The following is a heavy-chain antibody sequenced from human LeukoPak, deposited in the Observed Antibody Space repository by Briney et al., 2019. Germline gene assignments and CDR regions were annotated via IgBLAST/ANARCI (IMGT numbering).Heavy chain of an antibody. D-gene: IGHD2-15*01. V-gene: IGHV3-15*01. CDR2: IKSKTDGGTT. CDR1: GFTFSNAW. J-gene: IGHJ4*02. CDR3: AKSGLNRFDY. Sequence: GGSLRLSCAASGFTFSNAWMSWVRQAPGKGLEWVGRIKSKTDGGTTDYAAPVKGRFTISRDDSKNTLYLQMNSLRAEDTAVYYCAKSGLNRFDYWGQGTLVTVSS.